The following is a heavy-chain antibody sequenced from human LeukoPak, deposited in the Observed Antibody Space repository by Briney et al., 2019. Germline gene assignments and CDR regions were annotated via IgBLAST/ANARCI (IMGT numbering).Heavy chain of an antibody. V-gene: IGHV3-20*04. D-gene: IGHD3-22*01. CDR3: ARATYYYDSSGYYPH. Sequence: GGSLTLSCAASGFTFGDYGMSWTRQAPGKGLEWVSAINWHGGSTGYADSVKGRFTISRDNAKNSLYLQMNSLRAEDTALYYCARATYYYDSSGYYPHWGQGTLVTVSS. J-gene: IGHJ4*02. CDR1: GFTFGDYG. CDR2: INWHGGST.